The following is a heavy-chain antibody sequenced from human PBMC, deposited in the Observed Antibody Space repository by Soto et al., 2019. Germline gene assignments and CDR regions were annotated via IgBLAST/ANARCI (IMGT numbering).Heavy chain of an antibody. Sequence: GGSLRLSCAASGFAFSSYAMNWVRQAPGKGLEWVSAISGSGGTTFYADSVKGRFSISRDNSKNMLHLQMNSLRAEDTAVYYCAKSYVVVRLFYFDNWGQGTLVTVSS. V-gene: IGHV3-23*01. CDR2: ISGSGGTT. CDR1: GFAFSSYA. D-gene: IGHD2-15*01. CDR3: AKSYVVVRLFYFDN. J-gene: IGHJ4*02.